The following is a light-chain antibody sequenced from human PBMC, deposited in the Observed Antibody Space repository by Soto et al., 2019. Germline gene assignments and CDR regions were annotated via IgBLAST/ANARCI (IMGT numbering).Light chain of an antibody. CDR2: EVS. CDR3: NSYTSTNTYV. J-gene: IGLJ1*01. V-gene: IGLV2-18*02. Sequence: QSVLTQPPSVSGSPGQSVTISCTGTSSDVGSYNRVSWYQQPPGTAPKLMIYEVSNRPSGVPDRFSGSKSGNTASLTISGLQAEDEADHYCNSYTSTNTYVFGTGTKVTVL. CDR1: SSDVGSYNR.